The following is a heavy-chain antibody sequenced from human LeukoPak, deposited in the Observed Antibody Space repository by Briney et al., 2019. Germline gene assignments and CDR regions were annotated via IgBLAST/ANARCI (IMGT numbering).Heavy chain of an antibody. CDR3: ARWRRDTPRYIVATH. D-gene: IGHD5-12*01. Sequence: ASVKVSCKASGYTFTGYYMHWVRQAPGQGLEWMGWINPNNGGTNYAQKLQGRVTMTRDTSISIDYMELSRLRYDDTAVYYCARWRRDTPRYIVATHWGQGTLVTVSS. CDR1: GYTFTGYY. V-gene: IGHV1-2*02. CDR2: INPNNGGT. J-gene: IGHJ4*02.